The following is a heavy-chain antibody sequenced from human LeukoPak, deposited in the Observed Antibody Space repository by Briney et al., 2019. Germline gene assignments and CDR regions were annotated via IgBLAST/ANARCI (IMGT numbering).Heavy chain of an antibody. D-gene: IGHD3-10*01. V-gene: IGHV3-74*01. CDR1: GFTFSSYW. CDR2: IRSDGST. Sequence: GRSLRLSCAASGFTFSSYWMHWVRQAPGKGLVWDSRIRSDGSTTYADSVKGRFTISRDNAKNTLYLQMNSLRAEDTAVYYCARAGDYGSGSCAFDMWGQGTMVTVSS. CDR3: ARAGDYGSGSCAFDM. J-gene: IGHJ3*02.